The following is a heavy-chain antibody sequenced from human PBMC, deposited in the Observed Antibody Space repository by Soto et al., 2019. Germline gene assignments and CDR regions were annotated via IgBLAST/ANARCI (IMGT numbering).Heavy chain of an antibody. Sequence: QVQLVESGGGVVQPGRSLRLSCVASGFTSSSYVMHWVRQAPGKGQEWVAVISYDGSNKHYADSVKGRFTISRDNSKNTVYLQMSSLRGEDTAVYSCARGDPYYGMDVWGQGTTVTVSS. J-gene: IGHJ6*02. CDR2: ISYDGSNK. V-gene: IGHV3-30*04. CDR3: ARGDPYYGMDV. CDR1: GFTSSSYV.